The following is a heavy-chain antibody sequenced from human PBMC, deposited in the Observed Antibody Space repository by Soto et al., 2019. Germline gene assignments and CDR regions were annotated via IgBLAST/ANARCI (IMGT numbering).Heavy chain of an antibody. CDR2: IIPIFGTA. CDR1: GGAFSSYA. V-gene: IGHV1-69*13. Sequence: GASVKVSCKASGGAFSSYAISWVRQAPGQGLEWMGGIIPIFGTANYAQKFQGRVTITADESTSTAYMELSSLRSEDTAVYYCARDAVPPVIAPAGPGWFDPSGQGTLLNLSS. J-gene: IGHJ5*02. D-gene: IGHD6-13*01. CDR3: ARDAVPPVIAPAGPGWFDP.